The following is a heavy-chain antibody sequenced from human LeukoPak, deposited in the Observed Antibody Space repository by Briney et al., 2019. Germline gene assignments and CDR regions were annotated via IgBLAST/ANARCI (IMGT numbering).Heavy chain of an antibody. V-gene: IGHV4-34*01. CDR2: ISHSGST. CDR3: ARGGKQLVPVSRRLDY. CDR1: GGSFSGYY. Sequence: SETLSLTCAVYGGSFSGYYWSWIRQPPGKGLEWIGEISHSGSTNYNPSLKSRVTISVDTSKNQFSLKPSSVTAADTAVYYCARGGKQLVPVSRRLDYWGQGTLVTVSS. D-gene: IGHD6-6*01. J-gene: IGHJ4*02.